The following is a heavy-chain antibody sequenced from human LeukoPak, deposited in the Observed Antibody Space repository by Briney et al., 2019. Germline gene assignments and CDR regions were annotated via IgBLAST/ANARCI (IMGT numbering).Heavy chain of an antibody. CDR2: INPNSGGT. V-gene: IGHV1-2*02. D-gene: IGHD2-8*01. Sequence: GASVKVSCKASGYTFTGYYMHWVRQAPGQGLEWMGWINPNSGGTNYAQKFQGRVTMTRDTSISTAYMELSRLRSDDTAVYYCASTTPYCTNGVCYMGMDVWGQGPRSPSP. CDR1: GYTFTGYY. J-gene: IGHJ6*02. CDR3: ASTTPYCTNGVCYMGMDV.